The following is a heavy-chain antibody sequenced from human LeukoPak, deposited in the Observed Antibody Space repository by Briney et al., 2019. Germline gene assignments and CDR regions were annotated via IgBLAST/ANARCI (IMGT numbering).Heavy chain of an antibody. CDR2: IYHSGIT. Sequence: PSETLSLTCTVSGYSIRSGFYWGWIRQPPRKGLEWIGNIYHSGITYDTPSLKSRVTISVDTSKNQFYLKLSSVTAADTAVYYCARAVGSFDWLPLFDYWGQGTLVTVSS. CDR1: GYSIRSGFY. D-gene: IGHD3-9*01. J-gene: IGHJ4*02. CDR3: ARAVGSFDWLPLFDY. V-gene: IGHV4-38-2*02.